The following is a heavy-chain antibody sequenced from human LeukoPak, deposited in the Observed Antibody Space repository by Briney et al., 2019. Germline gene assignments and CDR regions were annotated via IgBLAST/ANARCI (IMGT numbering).Heavy chain of an antibody. CDR3: ARDKGSLDY. J-gene: IGHJ4*02. CDR1: GFTFSSYT. Sequence: GGSLRLSCAASGFTFSSYTMNWVRQAPGKGLEWVSYISSSSSTISYADSVKGRFTISRDNAKNSLYLQMNSLRAEDTAVYYCARDKGSLDYWGQGTLVTVSS. CDR2: ISSSSSTI. V-gene: IGHV3-48*01. D-gene: IGHD2-15*01.